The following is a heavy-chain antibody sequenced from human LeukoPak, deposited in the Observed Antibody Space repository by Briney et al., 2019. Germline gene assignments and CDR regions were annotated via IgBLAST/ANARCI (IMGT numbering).Heavy chain of an antibody. D-gene: IGHD3-22*01. Sequence: SETLSLTCTVSGGSISSGGYYWRWIRQHPGKGLEWIGYIYYSGSTYYNPSLKSRVTISVDTSKNQFSLKLSSVTAADTAVYYCARLGDGYYFIDYWGQGTLVTVSS. CDR2: IYYSGST. V-gene: IGHV4-31*03. CDR3: ARLGDGYYFIDY. J-gene: IGHJ4*02. CDR1: GGSISSGGYY.